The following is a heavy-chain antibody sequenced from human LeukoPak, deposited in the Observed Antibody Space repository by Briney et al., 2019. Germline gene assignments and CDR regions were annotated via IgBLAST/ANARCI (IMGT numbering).Heavy chain of an antibody. Sequence: GGSLRLSCAASGFTFSSYSMNWVRQAPGKGLEWVSSISSSSSYIYYADSVKGRFTISRDNAKHSLYLQMNSLRAEDTAVYYCARELRDIVVVPAVINNWFDPWGQGTLVTVSS. CDR2: ISSSSSYI. V-gene: IGHV3-21*01. CDR1: GFTFSSYS. D-gene: IGHD2-2*02. CDR3: ARELRDIVVVPAVINNWFDP. J-gene: IGHJ5*02.